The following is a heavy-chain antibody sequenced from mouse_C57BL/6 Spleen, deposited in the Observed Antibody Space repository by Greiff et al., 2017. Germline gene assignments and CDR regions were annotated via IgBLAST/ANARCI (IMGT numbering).Heavy chain of an antibody. Sequence: VQLKESGGGLVKPGGSLKLSCAASGFTFSSYTMSWVRQTPEKRLEWVATISGGGGNTYYPDSVKGRFTISRDNAKNTLYLQMSSLRSEDTALYYCARHSHYGSLYFDYWGQGTTLTVSS. V-gene: IGHV5-9*01. CDR2: ISGGGGNT. D-gene: IGHD1-1*01. CDR3: ARHSHYGSLYFDY. J-gene: IGHJ2*01. CDR1: GFTFSSYT.